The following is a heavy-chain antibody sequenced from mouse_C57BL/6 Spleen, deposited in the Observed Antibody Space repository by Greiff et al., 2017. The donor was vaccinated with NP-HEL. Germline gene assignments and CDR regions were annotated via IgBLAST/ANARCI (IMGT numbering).Heavy chain of an antibody. V-gene: IGHV1-53*01. CDR3: ARLNYYGSSFDY. D-gene: IGHD1-1*01. J-gene: IGHJ2*01. Sequence: QVQLQQPGTELVKPGASVKLSCKASGYTFTSYWMHWVKQRPGQGLEWIGNINPSNGGTNYNEKFKSKATLTVDKSSSTAYMQLSSLTSEDAAVYDCARLNYYGSSFDYWGQGTTLTVSS. CDR1: GYTFTSYW. CDR2: INPSNGGT.